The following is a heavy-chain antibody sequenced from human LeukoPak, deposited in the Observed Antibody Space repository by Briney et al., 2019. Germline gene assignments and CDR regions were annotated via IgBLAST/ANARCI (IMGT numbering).Heavy chain of an antibody. CDR2: ISSSSSYI. J-gene: IGHJ4*02. V-gene: IGHV3-21*01. D-gene: IGHD3-22*01. Sequence: PGGSLRLSCAASGFTFSSYSMNWVRQAPGKGLEWVSSISSSSSYIYYADSVKGRFTISRDNAKNSLYLQMNSLRAEDTAVYYCARDYDSSGYYSVVAGYWGQGTLVTVSS. CDR1: GFTFSSYS. CDR3: ARDYDSSGYYSVVAGY.